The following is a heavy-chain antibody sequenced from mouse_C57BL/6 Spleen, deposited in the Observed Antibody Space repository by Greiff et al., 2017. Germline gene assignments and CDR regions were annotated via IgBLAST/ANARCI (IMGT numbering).Heavy chain of an antibody. CDR1: GYTFTDYY. CDR3: AGVEGGAWDFDG. J-gene: IGHJ1*03. Sequence: VQLQQSGAELVKPGASVKISCKASGYTFTDYYMNWVKQSPGKSLEWIGDINPNNGGTSYNQKFKGKATLTVDKSSSTAYLELRSLTSEDSAVYYCAGVEGGAWDFDGWGTGTTVTVST. CDR2: INPNNGGT. V-gene: IGHV1-26*01.